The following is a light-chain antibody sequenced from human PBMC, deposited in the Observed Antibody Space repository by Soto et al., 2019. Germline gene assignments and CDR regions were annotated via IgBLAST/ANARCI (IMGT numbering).Light chain of an antibody. V-gene: IGKV3-20*01. CDR3: QQFGSSPRT. CDR2: AAS. CDR1: QSVNSNY. Sequence: EIVLTQSPGTLSLSPGERATLSCRASQSVNSNYLAWYQQRPGQAPRLLVYAASSRATGIPDRFSGSGSGTDFTLTISRLEPEDCAVYCCQQFGSSPRTFGQGNQVEIK. J-gene: IGKJ1*01.